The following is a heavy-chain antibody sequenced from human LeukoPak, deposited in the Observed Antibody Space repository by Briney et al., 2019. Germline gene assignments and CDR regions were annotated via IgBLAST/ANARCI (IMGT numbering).Heavy chain of an antibody. J-gene: IGHJ5*02. V-gene: IGHV1-2*02. CDR1: GYTFTGYY. D-gene: IGHD2-2*01. CDR3: ARDLPAALNTFDP. CDR2: INPNSGGT. Sequence: ASVKVSCKASGYTFTGYYLHWVRQAPGQELEWMGWINPNSGGTNYAQKFQGRVTMTRDTSISIAYMELSRLRSDDTAVYYCARDLPAALNTFDPWGQGTLVTVSS.